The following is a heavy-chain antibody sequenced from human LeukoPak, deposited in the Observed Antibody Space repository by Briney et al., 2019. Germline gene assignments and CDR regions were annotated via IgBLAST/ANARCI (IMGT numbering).Heavy chain of an antibody. CDR3: VRDRDGLNWFDP. D-gene: IGHD5-24*01. CDR2: VYYTGST. J-gene: IGHJ5*02. V-gene: IGHV4-59*01. CDR1: GASISSYQ. Sequence: SETLSLTCTVSGASISSYQWSWIRQPPGKALEWIGDVYYTGSTNNNPSLKSRVTISLDTSKNQFSLKLSSVAAADTAVYYCVRDRDGLNWFDPWGQGTLVTVSS.